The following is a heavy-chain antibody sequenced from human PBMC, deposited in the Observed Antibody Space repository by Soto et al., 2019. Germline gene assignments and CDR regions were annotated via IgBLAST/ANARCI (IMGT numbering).Heavy chain of an antibody. CDR1: GYRFTSYG. V-gene: IGHV1-18*01. Sequence: QVQLVQSGAEVKNPGASVKVSCKASGYRFTSYGICWVRQAPGQGLEWMGWINAYNGNTNYAQNLKCRVTLTTDTSTSTAYMELRSLISNDTAVYYCAMVDVYVTPSPQDVWGQGTTVTVAS. J-gene: IGHJ6*02. CDR2: INAYNGNT. D-gene: IGHD3-16*01. CDR3: AMVDVYVTPSPQDV.